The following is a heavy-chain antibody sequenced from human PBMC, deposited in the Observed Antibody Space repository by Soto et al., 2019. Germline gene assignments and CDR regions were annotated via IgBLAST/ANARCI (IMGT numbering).Heavy chain of an antibody. CDR1: GFTFSSYA. J-gene: IGHJ6*02. D-gene: IGHD3-10*01. V-gene: IGHV3-23*01. Sequence: RLSCAASGFTFSSYAMSWVRQAPGKGLEWVSAISGSGGSTYYADSVKGRFTISRDNSKNTLYLQMNSLRAEDTAVYYCAKSARGALHYYYGMDVWGQGTTVTVSS. CDR2: ISGSGGST. CDR3: AKSARGALHYYYGMDV.